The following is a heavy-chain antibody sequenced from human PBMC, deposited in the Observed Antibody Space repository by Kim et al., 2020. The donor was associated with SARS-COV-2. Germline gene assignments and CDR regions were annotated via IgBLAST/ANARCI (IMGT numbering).Heavy chain of an antibody. CDR2: INAGSGNT. CDR3: ARGGAVLRFLEWLSSYFDY. CDR1: GYTFSNYA. V-gene: IGHV1-3*01. Sequence: ASVKVSCKASGYTFSNYAMHWVRQAPGQRLEWMGWINAGSGNTEYSQKFQGRLIITRDTSASTAYMDLSSLRSEDTAVYYCARGGAVLRFLEWLSSYFDYWGQGTLVTVSP. D-gene: IGHD3-3*01. J-gene: IGHJ4*02.